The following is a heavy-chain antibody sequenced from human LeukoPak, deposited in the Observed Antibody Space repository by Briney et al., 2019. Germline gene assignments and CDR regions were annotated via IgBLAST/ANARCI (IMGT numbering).Heavy chain of an antibody. J-gene: IGHJ5*02. V-gene: IGHV3-23*01. D-gene: IGHD6-19*01. Sequence: GGSLRLSCAASGFTFSTYALTWVRQAPGKGLEWVSGISDSGGSTYYADSVKGRLTISRDNSKNTLYLQMNSLRAEDTAVYYCAKDSSGWFSNWFDPWGQGTLVTVSS. CDR2: ISDSGGST. CDR3: AKDSSGWFSNWFDP. CDR1: GFTFSTYA.